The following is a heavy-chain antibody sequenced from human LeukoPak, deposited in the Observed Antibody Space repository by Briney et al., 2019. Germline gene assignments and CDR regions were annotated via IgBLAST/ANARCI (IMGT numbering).Heavy chain of an antibody. Sequence: GGSLRLSCAASGFTFSSYAMSWVRQAPGKGLEWVSYISSSSSTIYYADSVKGRFTISRDNAKNSLYLQMNSLRAEDTAVYYCAREGPYYFDYWGQGTLVTVSS. CDR2: ISSSSSTI. CDR3: AREGPYYFDY. CDR1: GFTFSSYA. V-gene: IGHV3-48*04. J-gene: IGHJ4*02.